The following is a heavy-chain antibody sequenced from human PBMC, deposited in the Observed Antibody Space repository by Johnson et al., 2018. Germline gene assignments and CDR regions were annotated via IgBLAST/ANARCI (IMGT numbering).Heavy chain of an antibody. D-gene: IGHD2-15*01. V-gene: IGHV3-23*04. CDR3: AKEVEIVVVVAATGAFDI. J-gene: IGHJ3*02. CDR2: LSGSGGST. Sequence: EVQLVESGGGLVEPGGSLRLSCAASGFTFSSYAMSWVRQAPGKGLEWVSALSGSGGSTYYADSVKGRFTISRDNSKNTLYLQMNSLRAEDTAVYYCAKEVEIVVVVAATGAFDIWGQGTMVTVSS. CDR1: GFTFSSYA.